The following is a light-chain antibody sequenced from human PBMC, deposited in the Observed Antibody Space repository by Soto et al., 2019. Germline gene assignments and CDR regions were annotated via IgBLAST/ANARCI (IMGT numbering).Light chain of an antibody. V-gene: IGKV3D-15*01. Sequence: EIVMTQSPATLSLSPGERATLSCRASQSVSGNLAWYQQQPAQAPSLLIYGASTRAAAIPARCIGSGSGTEFTPTISSRLSEDYSVYYCQQYYNWPPTFGQGTKVEIK. CDR3: QQYYNWPPT. CDR2: GAS. J-gene: IGKJ1*01. CDR1: QSVSGN.